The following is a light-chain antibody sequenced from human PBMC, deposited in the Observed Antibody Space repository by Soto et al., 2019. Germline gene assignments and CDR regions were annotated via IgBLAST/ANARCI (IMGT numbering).Light chain of an antibody. Sequence: DIQMTQSPSTLSASVGDRVTITCRASQNINSWLAWYQQQSGKAPKVLIYKASSLESGVPSRFSGSGSGTEFTLTISSLQPEYFATYYCQQYKTYPLTCGQGPNVELK. CDR2: KAS. V-gene: IGKV1-5*03. J-gene: IGKJ1*01. CDR3: QQYKTYPLT. CDR1: QNINSW.